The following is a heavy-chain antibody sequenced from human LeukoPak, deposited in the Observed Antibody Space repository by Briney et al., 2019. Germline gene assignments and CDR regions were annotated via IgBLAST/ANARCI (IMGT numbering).Heavy chain of an antibody. V-gene: IGHV4-61*02. CDR3: ARDGGPNYDFWSGYYNWFDP. Sequence: SQTLSLTCTVSGGSISSGSYYWSWIRQPAGKGLEWIGRIYTSGSTNHNPSLKSRVTISVDTSKNQFSLKLSSVTAADTAVYYCARDGGPNYDFWSGYYNWFDPWGQGTLVTVSS. D-gene: IGHD3-3*01. CDR1: GGSISSGSYY. J-gene: IGHJ5*02. CDR2: IYTSGST.